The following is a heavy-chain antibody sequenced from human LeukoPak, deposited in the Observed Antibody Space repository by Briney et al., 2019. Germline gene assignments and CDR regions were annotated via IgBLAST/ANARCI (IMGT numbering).Heavy chain of an antibody. CDR3: ASVYYYDSSGYYSQFLFFAY. J-gene: IGHJ4*02. CDR2: IIPIFGTA. Sequence: ASVKVSCKASGGTFSSYAISWVRQAPGRGLEWMGGIIPIFGTANYAQKFQGRVTITADESTSTAYMELSSLRSEDTAVYYCASVYYYDSSGYYSQFLFFAYWGQGTLVTVSS. D-gene: IGHD3-22*01. CDR1: GGTFSSYA. V-gene: IGHV1-69*13.